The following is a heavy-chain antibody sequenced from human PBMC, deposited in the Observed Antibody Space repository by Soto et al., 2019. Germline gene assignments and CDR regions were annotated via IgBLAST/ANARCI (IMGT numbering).Heavy chain of an antibody. CDR2: IYYSGST. D-gene: IGHD1-26*01. CDR1: GFTFSSYA. CDR3: ANLGRYRDY. V-gene: IGHV3-23*05. J-gene: IGHJ4*02. Sequence: SGGSLRLSCAASGFTFSSYAMSWVRQAPGKGLEWIGYIYYSGSTNYNPSLKSRVTISRDNSKNTLYLQMNSLRAEDTAVYYCANLGRYRDYWGQGTLVTVSS.